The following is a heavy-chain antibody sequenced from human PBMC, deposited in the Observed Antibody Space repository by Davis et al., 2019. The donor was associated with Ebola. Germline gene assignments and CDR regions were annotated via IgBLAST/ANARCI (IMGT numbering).Heavy chain of an antibody. D-gene: IGHD2-15*01. V-gene: IGHV4-4*02. J-gene: IGHJ4*02. CDR3: ARNVGGHTFDY. Sequence: PSETLSLTCAVSGGSISSSNWWSWVRQPPGKGLEWIGEIYHSGSTNYNPSLKSRVTISVDTSKNQFSLKLSSVTAADTAVYYCARNVGGHTFDYWGQGTLVTVSS. CDR2: IYHSGST. CDR1: GGSISSSNW.